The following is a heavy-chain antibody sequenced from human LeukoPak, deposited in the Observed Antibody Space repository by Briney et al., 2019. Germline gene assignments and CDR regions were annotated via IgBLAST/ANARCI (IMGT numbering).Heavy chain of an antibody. J-gene: IGHJ4*02. CDR2: INHSGST. Sequence: PSETLSLTCAVYGGSFSGYYWSWIRQPPGKGLEWIGEINHSGSTNYNPSLKSRVTISVDTSKNQFSLKLSSVTAADTAVYYCARERAVAGTGYYFDYWGQGTLVTVSS. V-gene: IGHV4-34*01. CDR1: GGSFSGYY. CDR3: ARERAVAGTGYYFDY. D-gene: IGHD6-19*01.